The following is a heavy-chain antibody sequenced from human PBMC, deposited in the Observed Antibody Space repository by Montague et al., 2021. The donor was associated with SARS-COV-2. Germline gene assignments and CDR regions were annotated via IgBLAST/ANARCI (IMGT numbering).Heavy chain of an antibody. Sequence: SLRLSCAASGFTFSNYAMSWVRQAPGKGLECVSTIGGSGGSTYYADSVYGRFTISRDNSDNTVHVQMNGLRAEDTAVYYCTRLNGDYGGASDSWGQGTLVTVSS. V-gene: IGHV3-23*01. CDR2: IGGSGGST. J-gene: IGHJ4*02. D-gene: IGHD4-23*01. CDR3: TRLNGDYGGASDS. CDR1: GFTFSNYA.